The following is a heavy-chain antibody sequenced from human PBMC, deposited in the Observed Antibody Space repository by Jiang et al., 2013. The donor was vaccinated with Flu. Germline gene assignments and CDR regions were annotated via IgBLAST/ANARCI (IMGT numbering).Heavy chain of an antibody. V-gene: IGHV1-3*01. CDR3: ARGLVSAAAAPYNWFDP. Sequence: GAEVKKPGASVKISCKASGYTFNTYAMHWVRQAPGQRLEWMGWINGGNGNTQYSQKFQDRVTITRDTSASTAYMELRSLTSEDAAIYYCARGLVSAAAAPYNWFDPWGQGTLVTVHS. J-gene: IGHJ5*02. CDR1: GYTFNTYA. CDR2: INGGNGNT. D-gene: IGHD6-13*01.